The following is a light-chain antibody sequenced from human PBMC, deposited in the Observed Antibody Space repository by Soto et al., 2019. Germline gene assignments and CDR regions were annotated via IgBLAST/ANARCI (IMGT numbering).Light chain of an antibody. Sequence: QSVLTQPPSASGTPGQSVTIPCTGTSSDVGDYNYVSWYQQHPGKAPKLMIYEVSRRPSGVPDRFSGSKSGNTASLTVSGLQAKDEADYYCSSNAGSNNLVFGGGTKVTVL. J-gene: IGLJ2*01. CDR1: SSDVGDYNY. CDR2: EVS. CDR3: SSNAGSNNLV. V-gene: IGLV2-8*01.